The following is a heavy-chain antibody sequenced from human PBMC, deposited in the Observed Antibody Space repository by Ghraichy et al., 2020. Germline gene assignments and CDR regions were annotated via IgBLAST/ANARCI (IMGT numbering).Heavy chain of an antibody. CDR2: IYYSGST. CDR3: ARGWGSSGSYSIGLRYYYGMDV. CDR1: GGSISSYY. Sequence: SETLSLTCTVSGGSISSYYWSWIRQPPGKGLEWIGYIYYSGSTNYNPSLKSRVTISVDTSKNQFSLKLSSVTAADTAVYYCARGWGSSGSYSIGLRYYYGMDVWGQGTTVTVSS. J-gene: IGHJ6*02. V-gene: IGHV4-59*01. D-gene: IGHD3-10*01.